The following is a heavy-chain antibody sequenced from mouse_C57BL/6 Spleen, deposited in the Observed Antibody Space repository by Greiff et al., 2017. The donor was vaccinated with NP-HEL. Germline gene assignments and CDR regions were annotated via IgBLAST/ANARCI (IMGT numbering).Heavy chain of an antibody. V-gene: IGHV5-17*01. CDR3: ARKELGRPFDD. CDR1: GFTFSDYG. CDR2: ISSGSSTI. J-gene: IGHJ2*01. D-gene: IGHD4-1*01. Sequence: EVHLVESGGGLVKPGGSLKLSCAASGFTFSDYGMHWVRQAPEKGLEWVAYISSGSSTIYYADTVKGRFTISRDNAKNTLFLQMTSLRSEDPAMYYCARKELGRPFDDWGQGTTLTVSS.